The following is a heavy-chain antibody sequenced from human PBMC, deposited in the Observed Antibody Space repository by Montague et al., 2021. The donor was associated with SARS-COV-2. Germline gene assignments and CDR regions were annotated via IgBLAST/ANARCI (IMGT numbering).Heavy chain of an antibody. CDR1: GDSIRSSSYY. V-gene: IGHV4-39*01. CDR3: ARRVHPAFGGGAIDY. Sequence: SETLSLTCTVAGDSIRSSSYYWGWIRQPPGRGLEWIGSIYYDGSTYYNPFFKSRVTISVDTSKTQFSLKLSSVTAADTAVYSCARRVHPAFGGGAIDYWGQGTLVTVSS. CDR2: IYYDGST. J-gene: IGHJ4*02. D-gene: IGHD3-3*01.